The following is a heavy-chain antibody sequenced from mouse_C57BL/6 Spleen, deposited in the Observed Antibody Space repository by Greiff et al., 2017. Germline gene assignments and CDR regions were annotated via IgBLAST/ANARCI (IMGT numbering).Heavy chain of an antibody. CDR2: ISSGSSTI. V-gene: IGHV5-17*01. J-gene: IGHJ3*01. D-gene: IGHD2-5*01. CDR1: GFTFSDYG. Sequence: EVKLQESGGGLVKPGGSLKLSCAASGFTFSDYGMHWVRQAPEKGLEWVAYISSGSSTIYYADTVKGRFTISRDNAKNTLFLQMTSLRSENTAMYYCARMGSNYRAWFAYWGQGTLVTVSA. CDR3: ARMGSNYRAWFAY.